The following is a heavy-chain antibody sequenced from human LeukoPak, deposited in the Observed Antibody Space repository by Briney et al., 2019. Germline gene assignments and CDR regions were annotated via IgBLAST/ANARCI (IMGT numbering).Heavy chain of an antibody. CDR3: ARATPYYYALDV. J-gene: IGHJ6*04. V-gene: IGHV3-21*01. Sequence: PGGSLRLSCAASGFTFSSYSMNWVRQAPGKGLEWVSSISRSSTYIYYADSVKGRFTISRDNAKNSLYLQMNSLRAEDTAVYYCARATPYYYALDVWGKGTTFTVSS. CDR1: GFTFSSYS. CDR2: ISRSSTYI.